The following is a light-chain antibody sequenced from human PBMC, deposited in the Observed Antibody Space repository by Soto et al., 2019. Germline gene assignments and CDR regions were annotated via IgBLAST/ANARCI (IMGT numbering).Light chain of an antibody. Sequence: QSALTQPPSASGSPGQSVTISCTGTSSDVGAYNYVSWYQQYPGKAPKLLIYEVSKRASGVPDRFSGSKSGNTASLTVSGLQAEDEADYYCCSYLGGNLVVFGGGTKLTVL. V-gene: IGLV2-8*01. CDR1: SSDVGAYNY. CDR2: EVS. J-gene: IGLJ2*01. CDR3: CSYLGGNLVV.